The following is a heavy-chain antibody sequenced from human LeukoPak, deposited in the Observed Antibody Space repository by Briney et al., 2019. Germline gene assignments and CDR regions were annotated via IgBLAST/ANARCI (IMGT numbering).Heavy chain of an antibody. V-gene: IGHV3-7*01. J-gene: IGHJ3*02. CDR2: IKQDGSVI. CDR1: GFSFSTHW. D-gene: IGHD5-24*01. Sequence: QTGGSLRLSCAASGFSFSTHWMSWFRQAPGKGLEWVALIKQDGSVIHYVDSVKGRFTISRDNAKNSLSLQMNSPRADDTAVYYCAGDEGWTFDIWGQGTKVTVSS. CDR3: AGDEGWTFDI.